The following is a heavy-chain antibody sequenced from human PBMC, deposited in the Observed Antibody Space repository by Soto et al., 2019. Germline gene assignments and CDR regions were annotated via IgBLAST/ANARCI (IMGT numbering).Heavy chain of an antibody. Sequence: QVQLQESGPGLVKPSQTLSLTCTVSGGSISTGYYWSWIRQPPGKGLEWIAYIYYSGSTYYNPSLKDRVSISVDTSKNQFSLKLYSVTAADTAVYFCARAPYRRANSRDAFDIWGQGTTVTVSS. V-gene: IGHV4-30-4*01. CDR2: IYYSGST. J-gene: IGHJ3*02. CDR1: GGSISTGYY. CDR3: ARAPYRRANSRDAFDI. D-gene: IGHD7-27*01.